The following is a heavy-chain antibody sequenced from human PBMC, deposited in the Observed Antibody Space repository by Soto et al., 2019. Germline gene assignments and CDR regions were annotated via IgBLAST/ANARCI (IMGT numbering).Heavy chain of an antibody. CDR3: AKGSIEYSAAVDN. Sequence: EVQLLESGGGLVQPGGSLRLSCAASGFSFSSYAMVWVRRAPGKGLAWVSVLSARGGSLYFADSVKGRFTTSRDNSKNVSSLEMNSPRADDTATYFWAKGSIEYSAAVDNWGQGTLVVVSS. J-gene: IGHJ4*02. D-gene: IGHD5-12*01. V-gene: IGHV3-23*01. CDR2: LSARGGSL. CDR1: GFSFSSYA.